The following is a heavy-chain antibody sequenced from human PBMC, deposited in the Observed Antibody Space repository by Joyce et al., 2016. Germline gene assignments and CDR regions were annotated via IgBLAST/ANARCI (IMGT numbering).Heavy chain of an antibody. CDR3: AKILTATYSSGWFLDY. D-gene: IGHD6-25*01. J-gene: IGHJ4*02. Sequence: VESGGGVVQPGRSLRLSCAASGLTLSNYGVHWVRQAPGKGLEWVAVISYDGIYKYYADSVKGRFTISRDNSKNTVFLEMNSLRTEDTAVYYCAKILTATYSSGWFLDYWGQGTLVTVSS. CDR1: GLTLSNYG. CDR2: ISYDGIYK. V-gene: IGHV3-30*18.